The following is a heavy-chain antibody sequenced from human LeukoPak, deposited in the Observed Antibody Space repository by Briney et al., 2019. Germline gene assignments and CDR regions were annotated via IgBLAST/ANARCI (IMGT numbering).Heavy chain of an antibody. CDR3: AVTVTTIDHFDY. CDR2: ISGSGGST. D-gene: IGHD4-17*01. J-gene: IGHJ4*02. CDR1: GFTFSIYA. V-gene: IGHV3-23*01. Sequence: PGGSLRLSCAASGFTFSIYAMSWVRQAPGKGLEWVSTISGSGGSTYYADSVKGRFTISRDNSKNTLYLQMNSLRAEDTAVYYCAVTVTTIDHFDYWGQGTLVTVSS.